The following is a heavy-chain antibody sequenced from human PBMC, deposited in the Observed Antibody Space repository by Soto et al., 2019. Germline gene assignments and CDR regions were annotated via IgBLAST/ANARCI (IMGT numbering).Heavy chain of an antibody. V-gene: IGHV3-30-3*01. Sequence: GGSLRLSCAASGFTFSRYPMHWVRQAPGKGLEWVALISSDGSNKYYADSVKGRLTISRDNSKNTLYLQMNSLRAEDTAVYYFAKDPKGDYTGNLAYGAKGTLVPVPS. CDR1: GFTFSRYP. CDR2: ISSDGSNK. D-gene: IGHD4-17*01. J-gene: IGHJ4*02. CDR3: AKDPKGDYTGNLAY.